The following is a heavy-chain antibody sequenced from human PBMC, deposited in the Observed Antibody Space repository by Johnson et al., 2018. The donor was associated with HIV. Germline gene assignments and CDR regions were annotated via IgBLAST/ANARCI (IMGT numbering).Heavy chain of an antibody. CDR1: GFTFSSYW. V-gene: IGHV3-7*05. Sequence: VQLLESGGGLVQPGGSLRLSCAASGFTFSSYWMSWVRQAPGKGLEWVANIKQDGSEKYYVDSVKGRLTISRDNAKNSLYLQMNSLRDEDAAVYYCARAARYHYGSGSYAFDIWGQGTMVTVSS. D-gene: IGHD3-10*01. J-gene: IGHJ3*02. CDR2: IKQDGSEK. CDR3: ARAARYHYGSGSYAFDI.